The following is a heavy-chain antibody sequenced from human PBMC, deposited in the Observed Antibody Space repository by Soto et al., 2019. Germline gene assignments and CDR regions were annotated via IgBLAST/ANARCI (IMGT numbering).Heavy chain of an antibody. D-gene: IGHD6-19*01. V-gene: IGHV3-23*01. CDR1: GFTFSSYA. CDR3: AKDSQKLYSSGFFDY. Sequence: GGSLRLSCAASGFTFSSYAMSWVRQAPGKGLEWVSAISGSGGSTYYADSVKGRFTISRDNSKNTRDLQMNSLRAEDTAVYYCAKDSQKLYSSGFFDYWGQGTLVTVSS. CDR2: ISGSGGST. J-gene: IGHJ4*02.